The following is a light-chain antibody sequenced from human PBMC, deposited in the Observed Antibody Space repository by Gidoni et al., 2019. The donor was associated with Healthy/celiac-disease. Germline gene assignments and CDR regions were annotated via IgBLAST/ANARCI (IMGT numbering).Light chain of an antibody. Sequence: DSQMTQSPSTLSASVGDRVTITCRASQSISSWLAWYQQKPGKAPKLLIYDASSLESGVPSRFSGSGSGTELTLTISSLQPDDFATYYCQQYNSYSWTFGQGTKVEIK. V-gene: IGKV1-5*01. J-gene: IGKJ1*01. CDR3: QQYNSYSWT. CDR2: DAS. CDR1: QSISSW.